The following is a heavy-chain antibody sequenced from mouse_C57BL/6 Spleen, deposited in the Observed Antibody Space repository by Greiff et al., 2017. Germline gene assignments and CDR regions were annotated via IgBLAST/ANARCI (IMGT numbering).Heavy chain of an antibody. CDR2: INPNNGGT. Sequence: VQLQQSGPELVKPGASVKISCKASGYTFTDYYMNWVKQRPGQSLEWIGDINPNNGGTSYNQKFKGKATLTVDKSSSTAYMELRSLTSEDSAVYYCATYDYYDGFDYWGQGTTLTVSS. D-gene: IGHD1-1*01. V-gene: IGHV1-26*01. CDR3: ATYDYYDGFDY. CDR1: GYTFTDYY. J-gene: IGHJ2*01.